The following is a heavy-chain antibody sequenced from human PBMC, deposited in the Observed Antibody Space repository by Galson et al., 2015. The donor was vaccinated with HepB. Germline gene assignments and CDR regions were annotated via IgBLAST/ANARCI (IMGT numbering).Heavy chain of an antibody. V-gene: IGHV1-58*02. J-gene: IGHJ6*02. Sequence: SVKVSCKASGFTFTSSAMQWVRQARGQRLEWIGWIVVGSGNTNYAQKFQERVTITRDMSTSTAYMELSGLRSEDTAVYYCALRPNDRSLSGMDVWGQGTTVTVSS. CDR1: GFTFTSSA. D-gene: IGHD1-1*01. CDR2: IVVGSGNT. CDR3: ALRPNDRSLSGMDV.